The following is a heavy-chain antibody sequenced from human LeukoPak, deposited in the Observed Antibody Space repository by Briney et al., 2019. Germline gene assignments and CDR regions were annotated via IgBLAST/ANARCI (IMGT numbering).Heavy chain of an antibody. CDR1: GYNFSTYG. Sequence: ASVKLSCEASGYNFSTYGISWVRQAPGQGLEWMGWISAYNGNKNYAQKLQGRVTMTTDTSTGTAYMELRSLRSGDTAVYYCARGSGFYYGSGILYWGQGTLVTVSS. CDR2: ISAYNGNK. V-gene: IGHV1-18*01. CDR3: ARGSGFYYGSGILY. J-gene: IGHJ4*02. D-gene: IGHD3-10*01.